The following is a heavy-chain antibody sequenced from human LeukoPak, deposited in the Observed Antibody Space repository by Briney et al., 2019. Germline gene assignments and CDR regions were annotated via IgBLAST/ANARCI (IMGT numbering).Heavy chain of an antibody. CDR2: IYSGGST. CDR3: ARDHYGDYYFDY. V-gene: IGHV3-66*02. J-gene: IGHJ4*02. D-gene: IGHD4-17*01. Sequence: PGGSLRLSCXASGFTVSSNYMSWVRQAPGKGLKWVSVIYSGGSTYYADSVKGRFTISRDNSKNTLYLQMNSLRAEDTAVYYCARDHYGDYYFDYWGQGTLVTVSS. CDR1: GFTVSSNY.